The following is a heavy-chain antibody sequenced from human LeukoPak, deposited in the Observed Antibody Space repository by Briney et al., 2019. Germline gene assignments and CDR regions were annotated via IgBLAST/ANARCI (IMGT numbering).Heavy chain of an antibody. CDR1: GYTFTGYY. CDR3: ARLGLGEAFDT. V-gene: IGHV1-46*01. Sequence: GASVKVSCKASGYTFTGYYMHWVRQAPGQGLEWMGLVNPSTGSTKYAQKFQGRVTMSRDTSTNTVYMELASLRPEDTAVYYCARLGLGEAFDTWGHGTMVTVSS. J-gene: IGHJ3*02. D-gene: IGHD3-16*01. CDR2: VNPSTGST.